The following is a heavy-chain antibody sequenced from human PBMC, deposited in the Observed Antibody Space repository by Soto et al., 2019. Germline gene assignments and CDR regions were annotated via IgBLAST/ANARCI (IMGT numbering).Heavy chain of an antibody. V-gene: IGHV3-21*01. D-gene: IGHD6-19*01. CDR2: ISSSSSYI. CDR3: ARDLGVYSSGWYDAFDI. Sequence: GGSLRLSCAASGFTFSSYSMNWVRQAPGKGLEWVSSISSSSSYIYYADSVKGRFTISRDNAKNSLYLQMNSLRAEDTAVCYCARDLGVYSSGWYDAFDIWGQGTMVTVSS. J-gene: IGHJ3*02. CDR1: GFTFSSYS.